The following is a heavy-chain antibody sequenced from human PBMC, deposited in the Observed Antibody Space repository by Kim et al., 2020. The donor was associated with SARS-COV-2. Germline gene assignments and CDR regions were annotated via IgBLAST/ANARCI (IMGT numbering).Heavy chain of an antibody. J-gene: IGHJ6*02. CDR1: GFSLSTSGMC. V-gene: IGHV2-70*01. Sequence: SGPTLVNPTQTLTLTCTFSGFSLSTSGMCVSWIRQPPGKALEWLALIDWDDDKYYSTSLTTRLTISKDTSKNQVVLTMTNMDPVDTATYYCAGTLYSSGWRQCYDSGMDVWGQGTTVTVSS. CDR3: AGTLYSSGWRQCYDSGMDV. CDR2: IDWDDDK. D-gene: IGHD6-19*01.